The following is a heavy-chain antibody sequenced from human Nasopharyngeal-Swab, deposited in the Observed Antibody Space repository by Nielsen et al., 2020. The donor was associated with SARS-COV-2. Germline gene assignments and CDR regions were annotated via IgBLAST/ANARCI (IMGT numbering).Heavy chain of an antibody. CDR1: GFTVSSNY. D-gene: IGHD3-10*01. V-gene: IGHV3-53*01. Sequence: GESLKISCAASGFTVSSNYMSWVRQAPGKGLEWVSVIYSGGSTYYADSVKGRFTISRDDSKNTLYLQMNSLRAEDTAVYYCARAKAGSRVYYYYGMDVWGQGTTVTVSS. CDR2: IYSGGST. J-gene: IGHJ6*02. CDR3: ARAKAGSRVYYYYGMDV.